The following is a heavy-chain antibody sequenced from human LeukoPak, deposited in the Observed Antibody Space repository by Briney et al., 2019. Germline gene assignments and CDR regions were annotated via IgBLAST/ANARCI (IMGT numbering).Heavy chain of an antibody. CDR2: ISYDGSNK. J-gene: IGHJ4*02. V-gene: IGHV3-30*04. Sequence: PGGSLRLSCAASGFTFSSYAMHWVRQAPGKGLEWVAVISYDGSNKYYADSVKGRSTISRDNSKNTLYLQMNSLRAEDTAVYYCAREGITMVRGVIIYWGQGTLVTVSS. CDR1: GFTFSSYA. CDR3: AREGITMVRGVIIY. D-gene: IGHD3-10*01.